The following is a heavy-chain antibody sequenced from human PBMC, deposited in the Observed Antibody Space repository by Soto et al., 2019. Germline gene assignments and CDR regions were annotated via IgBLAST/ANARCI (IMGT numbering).Heavy chain of an antibody. J-gene: IGHJ5*02. CDR3: VRGGSNYAS. Sequence: EVQLVESGGALVQPGVSLRLSCTASGFKFRDSWIPWVCQAPGEGLEWVARIKPDESEKKYADFGKGRFSISRDNAKNSVYLQIDSLRGEDTAVYYCVRGGSNYASWGQGTIVTVSS. D-gene: IGHD4-4*01. CDR2: IKPDESEK. V-gene: IGHV3-7*01. CDR1: GFKFRDSW.